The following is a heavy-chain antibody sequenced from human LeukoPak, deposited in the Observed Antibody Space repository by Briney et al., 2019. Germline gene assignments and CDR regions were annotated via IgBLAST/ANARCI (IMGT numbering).Heavy chain of an antibody. CDR3: ARDRGYYDSSGYYGWFDP. J-gene: IGHJ5*02. Sequence: GGSLRLSCAASGFTVSSNYMSWVRQAPGKGLEWVSVIYSGGSTYYADSVKGRFTISRDNSKNTLYLQMNSLRAEDTAVYYCARDRGYYDSSGYYGWFDPWGQGTLVTVSS. CDR1: GFTVSSNY. CDR2: IYSGGST. V-gene: IGHV3-66*01. D-gene: IGHD3-22*01.